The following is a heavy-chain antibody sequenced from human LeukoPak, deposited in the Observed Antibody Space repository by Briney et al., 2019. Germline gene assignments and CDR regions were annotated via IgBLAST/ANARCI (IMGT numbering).Heavy chain of an antibody. CDR2: INHSGST. J-gene: IGHJ4*02. CDR1: GGSFSGYY. D-gene: IGHD3/OR15-3a*01. CDR3: ARQVFWAARFVPHFDY. V-gene: IGHV4-34*01. Sequence: PSETLSLTCAVYGGSFSGYYWSWIRQPPGKGLEWIGEINHSGSTNYNPSLKSRVTISVDTSKNQFSLKLSSVTAADTAVYYCARQVFWAARFVPHFDYWGQGTLVTVSS.